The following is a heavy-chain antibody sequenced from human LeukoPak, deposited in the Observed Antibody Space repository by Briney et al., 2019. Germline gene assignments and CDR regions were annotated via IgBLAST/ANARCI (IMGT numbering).Heavy chain of an antibody. Sequence: GASVKVSCKASGGTFSSYAISWVRQAPGQGLEWMGRIIPILGIANYAQKFQGRVTITADKSTSTAYMELSSLRSEDTAVYYCARVAAAGSLDYWGQGTLVTVSS. CDR1: GGTFSSYA. V-gene: IGHV1-69*04. CDR2: IIPILGIA. J-gene: IGHJ4*02. CDR3: ARVAAAGSLDY. D-gene: IGHD6-13*01.